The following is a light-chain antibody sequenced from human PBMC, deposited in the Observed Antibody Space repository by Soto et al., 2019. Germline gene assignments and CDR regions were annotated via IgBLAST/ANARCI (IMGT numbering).Light chain of an antibody. Sequence: DIQMTQSPSSLSTSVGDRVTITCRASQTIGSQLNWYQQKPGKAPKLLIYAASSLQSGVPSTFSGSGSGTDFTLTISSLQPEDFATYYCQQSLTVPYTFGQGTKLELK. V-gene: IGKV1-39*01. CDR2: AAS. CDR1: QTIGSQ. CDR3: QQSLTVPYT. J-gene: IGKJ2*01.